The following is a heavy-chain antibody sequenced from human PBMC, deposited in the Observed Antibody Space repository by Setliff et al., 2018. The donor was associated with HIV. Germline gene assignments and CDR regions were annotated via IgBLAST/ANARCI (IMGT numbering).Heavy chain of an antibody. CDR1: GFSLTTSGIR. J-gene: IGHJ4*02. V-gene: IGHV2-5*08. D-gene: IGHD5-18*01. CDR2: IDWDDDK. CDR3: AHRSYGEVFDY. Sequence: GSGPTLVNPTQTLTLTCTFSGFSLTTSGIRVTWVRQPPGKALEWLARIDWDDDKRYSPSLKSRLTITKDTSKNQVVLTMTNMDPVDTATYYCAHRSYGEVFDYWGQGTLVTVSS.